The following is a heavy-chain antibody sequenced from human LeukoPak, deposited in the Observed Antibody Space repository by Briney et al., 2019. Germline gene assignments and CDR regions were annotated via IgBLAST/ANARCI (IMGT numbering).Heavy chain of an antibody. V-gene: IGHV4-34*01. Sequence: PSGTLSLTCAVYAGSFSGYYWSWIRQPPGKGLEWIGEINHSGSTNYDPSLKSRVTISVDTSKNQFSLKRSSVTAADTAVYYCACYDFWNPGFDYWGQGTLVTVSS. CDR1: AGSFSGYY. D-gene: IGHD3-3*01. CDR3: ACYDFWNPGFDY. CDR2: INHSGST. J-gene: IGHJ4*02.